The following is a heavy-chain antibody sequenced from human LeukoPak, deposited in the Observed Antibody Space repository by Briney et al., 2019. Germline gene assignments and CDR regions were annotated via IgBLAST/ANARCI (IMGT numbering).Heavy chain of an antibody. Sequence: ASVKVSCKVSGYTLTELSMHWVRQAPGKGLEWMGGFDPEDGETIYAQKFQGRVTMTEDTSTDTAYMELSSLRSEDTAVYYCATVGRQTAIFGVVIIRYYFDYWGQGTLVTVSS. CDR2: FDPEDGET. V-gene: IGHV1-24*01. D-gene: IGHD3-3*01. CDR1: GYTLTELS. CDR3: ATVGRQTAIFGVVIIRYYFDY. J-gene: IGHJ4*02.